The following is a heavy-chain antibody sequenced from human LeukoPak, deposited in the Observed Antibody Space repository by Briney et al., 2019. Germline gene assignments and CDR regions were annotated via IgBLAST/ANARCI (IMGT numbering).Heavy chain of an antibody. CDR2: IYYSGST. CDR1: GGSISSGGYY. V-gene: IGHV4-31*03. J-gene: IGHJ5*02. CDR3: ARLNGSGSYYLS. Sequence: PSETLSLTCTVSGGSISSGGYYWSWIRQHPGKGLEWIGYIYYSGSTYYNPSLKSRVTISVDTSKNQFSLKLSSVTAADTAVYYCARLNGSGSYYLSWGQGTLVTVSS. D-gene: IGHD3-10*01.